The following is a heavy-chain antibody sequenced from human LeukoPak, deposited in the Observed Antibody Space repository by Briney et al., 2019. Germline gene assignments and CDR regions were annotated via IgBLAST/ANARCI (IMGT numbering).Heavy chain of an antibody. J-gene: IGHJ6*03. D-gene: IGHD6-19*01. CDR1: GFTFSNYV. Sequence: PGGSLRLSCAASGFTFSNYVMHWVRQAPGKGLEWVAVISYDGNNKYYADPVRGRFTISRDNSKNTLYLQMNSLRAEDTAVYYCARRAYSSGSDPYYYYYMDVWGKGTTVTVSS. CDR2: ISYDGNNK. CDR3: ARRAYSSGSDPYYYYYMDV. V-gene: IGHV3-30*04.